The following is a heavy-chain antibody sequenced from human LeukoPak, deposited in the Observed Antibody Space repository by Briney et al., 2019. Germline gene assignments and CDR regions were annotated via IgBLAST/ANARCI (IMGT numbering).Heavy chain of an antibody. Sequence: PSGTLSLTCAVSGGSISSSNWWSWVRQPPGKGLEWIGEINHSGSTNYNPSLKSRVTISVDTSKNQFSLKLSSVTAADTAVYYCARGSSQYYYDSSGYYLPFHYWGQGTLVTVSS. CDR1: GGSISSSNW. J-gene: IGHJ4*02. CDR2: INHSGST. CDR3: ARGSSQYYYDSSGYYLPFHY. D-gene: IGHD3-22*01. V-gene: IGHV4-4*02.